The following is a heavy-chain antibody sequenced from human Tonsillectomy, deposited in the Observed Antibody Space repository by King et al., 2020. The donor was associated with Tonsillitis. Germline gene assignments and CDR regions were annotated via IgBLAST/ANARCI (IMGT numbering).Heavy chain of an antibody. CDR1: GFTFSDHY. D-gene: IGHD6-19*01. CDR3: ASRISGYSSGWYGLAFDI. CDR2: SRNKANHYNT. V-gene: IGHV3-72*01. J-gene: IGHJ3*02. Sequence: VQLVESGGALVQPGGSLRLSCAASGFTFSDHYMDWVRQAPGKGLEWVGRSRNKANHYNTDYAASVRGRFTISRDESKNSLYLQMNSLRAEDTAVYYCASRISGYSSGWYGLAFDIWGQGTMVTVSS.